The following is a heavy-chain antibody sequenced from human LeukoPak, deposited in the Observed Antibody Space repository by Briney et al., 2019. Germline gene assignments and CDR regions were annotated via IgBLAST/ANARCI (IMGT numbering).Heavy chain of an antibody. V-gene: IGHV1-46*01. CDR1: GCTFTSYY. Sequence: ASVKVSCKASGCTFTSYYMHWVRQAPGQGLEWMGIINPSGGSTSYAQKFQGRVTMTRDMSTSTVYMELSSLRSEATAVYYCARGHPLVLRFLEWLSPVDYWGQGTLVTVSS. J-gene: IGHJ4*02. CDR3: ARGHPLVLRFLEWLSPVDY. D-gene: IGHD3-3*01. CDR2: INPSGGST.